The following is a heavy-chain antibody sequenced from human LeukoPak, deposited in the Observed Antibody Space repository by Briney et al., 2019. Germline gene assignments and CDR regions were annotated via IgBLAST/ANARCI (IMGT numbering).Heavy chain of an antibody. CDR3: ARDGWTWIQSHWGFDP. V-gene: IGHV3-43*01. D-gene: IGHD5-18*01. CDR2: ISWDGGST. Sequence: GGSLRLSCAASGFTFDDYTMHWVRQAPGKGLEWVSLISWDGGSTYYADSVKGRFTISRDNTKNSLYLQMNSLRAGGTAVYYCARDGWTWIQSHWGFDPWGQGSLVTVSS. CDR1: GFTFDDYT. J-gene: IGHJ5*02.